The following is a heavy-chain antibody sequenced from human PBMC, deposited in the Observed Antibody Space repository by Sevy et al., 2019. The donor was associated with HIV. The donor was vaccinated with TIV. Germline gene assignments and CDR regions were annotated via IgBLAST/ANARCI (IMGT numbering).Heavy chain of an antibody. Sequence: GGSLRLSCAASGFTFSSYGMHWVRQAPGKGLEWVAVISYDGSNKYYADSVKGRFTTSRENSKNTLYLQMNSLRAEDTAVYYCAKDGVEYCSGGSCYDYYYYYGMDVWGQGTTVTVSS. V-gene: IGHV3-30*18. D-gene: IGHD2-15*01. CDR1: GFTFSSYG. CDR2: ISYDGSNK. CDR3: AKDGVEYCSGGSCYDYYYYYGMDV. J-gene: IGHJ6*02.